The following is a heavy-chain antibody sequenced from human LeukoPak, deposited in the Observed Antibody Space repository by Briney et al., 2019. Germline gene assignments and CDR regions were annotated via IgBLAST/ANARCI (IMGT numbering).Heavy chain of an antibody. CDR1: GGSISSYY. CDR3: AREGYSERFFKWFDP. Sequence: PSETLSLTCSVSGGSISSYYWSWIRQPPGKGLEWIGYISYSGSTNYNPSLKSRVTISLDTSKNQFSLKLTSVTAADTAVYYCAREGYSERFFKWFDPWGQGTLVTVSS. CDR2: ISYSGST. V-gene: IGHV4-59*01. D-gene: IGHD1-26*01. J-gene: IGHJ5*02.